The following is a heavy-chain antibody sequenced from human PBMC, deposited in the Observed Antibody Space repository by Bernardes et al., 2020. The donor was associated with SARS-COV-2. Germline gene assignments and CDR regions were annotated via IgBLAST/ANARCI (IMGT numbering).Heavy chain of an antibody. CDR1: GFTFSSYW. CDR3: ARVRVWFGELLYHYYGMDV. V-gene: IGHV3-7*01. J-gene: IGHJ6*02. Sequence: GSLRLSCAASGFTFSSYWMSWVRQAPGKGLEWVANIKQDGSEKYYVDSVKGRFTISRDNAKNSLYLQMNSLRAEDTAVYYCARVRVWFGELLYHYYGMDVWGQGTTVTVSS. D-gene: IGHD3-10*01. CDR2: IKQDGSEK.